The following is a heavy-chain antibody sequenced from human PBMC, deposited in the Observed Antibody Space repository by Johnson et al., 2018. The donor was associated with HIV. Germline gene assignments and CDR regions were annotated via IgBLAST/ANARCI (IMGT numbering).Heavy chain of an antibody. CDR3: AKDGSTYYDSSGYLGEDAFEI. CDR1: GFTFDDYD. V-gene: IGHV3-20*04. D-gene: IGHD3-22*01. CDR2: IYLGGSV. J-gene: IGHJ3*02. Sequence: VQLVVSGGGVVRPGGSLGLSCAASGFTFDDYDMTCVRQAPGQGLAWLSDIYLGGSVCYAGSAKGRCIICRDNSKNTRYLQMNSLRAEDTSVYYCAKDGSTYYDSSGYLGEDAFEIWGQGTMVTVSS.